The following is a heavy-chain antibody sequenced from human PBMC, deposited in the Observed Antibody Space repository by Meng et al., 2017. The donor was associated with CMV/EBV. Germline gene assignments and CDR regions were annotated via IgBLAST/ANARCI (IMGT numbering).Heavy chain of an antibody. CDR1: GFTFNIYA. D-gene: IGHD2-2*01. CDR2: ISGNSGST. Sequence: GGSLRLSCATSGFTFNIYAITWVRQAPGKGLEWVSSISGNSGSTYYADSVKGRFTISRDNAKNTLYLQMNSLRAEDTAVYYCARAPLGRYCSSTSCYFGGPVWGQGTTVTVSS. J-gene: IGHJ6*02. CDR3: ARAPLGRYCSSTSCYFGGPV. V-gene: IGHV3-23*01.